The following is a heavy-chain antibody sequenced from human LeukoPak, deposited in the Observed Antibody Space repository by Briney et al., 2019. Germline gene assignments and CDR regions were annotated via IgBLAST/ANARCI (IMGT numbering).Heavy chain of an antibody. Sequence: SETLSLTCTVSGDSISSGDYYWSWIRQPAGTGLEWIGSIYYSVSSHYNPSLKSRVTISVDTSKNQFSLKLSSVTAADTAVYYCARGRNWNYESHFDYWGQGTLVTVSS. CDR3: ARGRNWNYESHFDY. V-gene: IGHV4-61*10. D-gene: IGHD1-7*01. J-gene: IGHJ4*02. CDR2: IYYSVSS. CDR1: GDSISSGDYY.